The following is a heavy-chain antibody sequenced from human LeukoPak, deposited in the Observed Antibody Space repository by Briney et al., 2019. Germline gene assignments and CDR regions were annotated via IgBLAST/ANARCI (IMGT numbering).Heavy chain of an antibody. CDR1: GGTFSSYA. Sequence: SVKVSCTASGGTFSSYAISWVRQAPGQGLEWMGGIIPIFGTANYAQKFQGRVTITADESTSTAYMELSSLRSEDTAVYYCARDPNTAMVQSAFDIWGQGTMVTVSS. J-gene: IGHJ3*02. CDR3: ARDPNTAMVQSAFDI. CDR2: IIPIFGTA. V-gene: IGHV1-69*13. D-gene: IGHD5-18*01.